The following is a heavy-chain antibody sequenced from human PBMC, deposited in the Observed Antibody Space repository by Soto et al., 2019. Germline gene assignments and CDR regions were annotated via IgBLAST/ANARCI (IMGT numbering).Heavy chain of an antibody. CDR3: ATPSGYYFGLGSHDEASDM. J-gene: IGHJ3*02. CDR1: GFMFSGFG. V-gene: IGHV3-30*03. Sequence: QVQRVESGGGVVQPGRSLRLSCAASGFMFSGFGMHWVRQAPGKGLPWVAGISKDGSKKYYADSVKSRFTISRDNSKKTLYLQMNSLRAEYTAVYYCATPSGYYFGLGSHDEASDMWGQGTVVTVFS. D-gene: IGHD3-9*01. CDR2: ISKDGSKK.